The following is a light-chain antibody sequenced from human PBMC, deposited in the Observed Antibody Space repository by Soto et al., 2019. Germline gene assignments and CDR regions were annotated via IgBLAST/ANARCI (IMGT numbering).Light chain of an antibody. V-gene: IGKV3-15*01. CDR2: GAS. Sequence: IVMTQSPATLSVSPGESATLSCRASQSISSNLAWYQQKPGQAPRLLIYGASTRATGVPARFSGSGSGTECTLTISSLQSEDFAVYYCQQYHGWLLTFGGWPKVEIK. J-gene: IGKJ4*01. CDR1: QSISSN. CDR3: QQYHGWLLT.